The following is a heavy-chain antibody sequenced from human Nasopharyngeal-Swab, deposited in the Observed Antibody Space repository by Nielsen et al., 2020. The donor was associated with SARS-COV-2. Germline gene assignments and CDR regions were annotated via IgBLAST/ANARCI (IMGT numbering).Heavy chain of an antibody. Sequence: WIRQSPSSGLEWLGRTYYRSKWYNDYAVSVKSRITINPDTSKNQFSLQLNSVTPEDTAVYYCARASSVTIFGVVISRGYYYYGMDVWGQGTTVTVSS. D-gene: IGHD3-3*01. J-gene: IGHJ6*02. CDR2: TYYRSKWYN. V-gene: IGHV6-1*01. CDR3: ARASSVTIFGVVISRGYYYYGMDV.